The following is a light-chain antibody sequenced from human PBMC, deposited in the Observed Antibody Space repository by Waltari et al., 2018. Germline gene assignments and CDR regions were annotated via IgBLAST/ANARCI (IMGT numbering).Light chain of an antibody. V-gene: IGKV4-1*01. Sequence: DIVMTQSPDSLAVSLGERATINCKSSQTVLYSSNNKNYLAWYQQKPGQPPKLLIYWASTRESGVPDPFSGSGSGTDFTLTISILQAEDVAVYDCQQYYSTPWTFGQGTKVEIK. CDR2: WAS. J-gene: IGKJ1*01. CDR3: QQYYSTPWT. CDR1: QTVLYSSNNKNY.